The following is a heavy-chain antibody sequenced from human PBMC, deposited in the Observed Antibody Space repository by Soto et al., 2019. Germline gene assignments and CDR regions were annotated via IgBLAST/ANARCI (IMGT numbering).Heavy chain of an antibody. CDR1: GYSFTSYW. D-gene: IGHD2-15*01. CDR2: IYPGDSDI. J-gene: IGHJ5*02. V-gene: IGHV5-51*01. CDR3: ARRRPYCSGGSCYAGGWFDP. Sequence: PGESLKISCKGSGYSFTSYWIAWVRQVPGKGLELMGVIYPGDSDIRYSPSFQGQVTISADKSISTAYLQWSSLKASDTAMYYCARRRPYCSGGSCYAGGWFDPWGQGTLVTVSS.